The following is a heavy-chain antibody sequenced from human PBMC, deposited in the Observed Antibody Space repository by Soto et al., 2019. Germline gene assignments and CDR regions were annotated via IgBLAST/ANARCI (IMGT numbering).Heavy chain of an antibody. D-gene: IGHD3-3*01. Sequence: SETLSLTCTVSGGSISSYYWSWIRQPPGKGLEWIGYIYYSGSTNYNPSLKSRVTISVDTSKNQFSLKLSSVTAADTAVYYCARASRSITIFGVVTDNWLDPWGQGTLVTVSS. CDR3: ARASRSITIFGVVTDNWLDP. CDR1: GGSISSYY. CDR2: IYYSGST. J-gene: IGHJ5*02. V-gene: IGHV4-59*01.